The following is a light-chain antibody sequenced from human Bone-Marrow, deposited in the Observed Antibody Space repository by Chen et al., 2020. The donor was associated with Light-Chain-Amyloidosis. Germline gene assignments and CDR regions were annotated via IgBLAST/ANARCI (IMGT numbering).Light chain of an antibody. CDR2: DDS. V-gene: IGLV3-21*02. J-gene: IGLJ3*02. CDR3: QVWDRSSDRPV. Sequence: SYVLTHPSSVSVAPAQTATIACGGNNIGSTSVHWYQQTPDQAPLLVVYDDSDRPSGIPELLSGSNSGNTATLTISRVEAGDEADYYCQVWDRSSDRPVFGGGTKLTVL. CDR1: NIGSTS.